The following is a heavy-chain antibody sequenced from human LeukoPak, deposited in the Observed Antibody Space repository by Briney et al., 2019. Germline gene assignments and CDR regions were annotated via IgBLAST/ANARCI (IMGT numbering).Heavy chain of an antibody. V-gene: IGHV4-4*07. CDR1: GGSISSYY. CDR3: ARQVPAAKGRYYYYYMDV. CDR2: IYTSGNT. Sequence: PSETLSLTCTVSGGSISSYYWSWIRQPAGKGLEWIGRIYTSGNTNYNPSLKSRGAMSVDTSKNQFSLKLNSVTAADTAAYYCARQVPAAKGRYYYYYMDVWGKGTTVTVSS. J-gene: IGHJ6*03. D-gene: IGHD2-2*01.